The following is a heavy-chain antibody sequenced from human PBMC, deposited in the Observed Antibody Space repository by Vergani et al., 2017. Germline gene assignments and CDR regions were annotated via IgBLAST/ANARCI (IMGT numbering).Heavy chain of an antibody. Sequence: QVQLQQWGAGLLKPSETLSLTCAVYGGSFSGYYWSWIRQPPGKGLEWIGEINHSGSTNYNPSLKSRVTISVDTSKNQFSLKLSSVTAADTAVYYCARGRYCSSTSGSPNTYRGYYYYMDVWGKGTTVTVSS. CDR1: GGSFSGYY. V-gene: IGHV4-34*01. CDR2: INHSGST. CDR3: ARGRYCSSTSGSPNTYRGYYYYMDV. D-gene: IGHD2-2*01. J-gene: IGHJ6*03.